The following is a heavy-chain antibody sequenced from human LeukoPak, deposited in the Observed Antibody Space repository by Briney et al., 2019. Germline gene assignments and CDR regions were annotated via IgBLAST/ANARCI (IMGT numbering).Heavy chain of an antibody. V-gene: IGHV3-74*01. Sequence: HPGGSLRLSCTASGFSFSGHWMHWARQLPGKGLVWVSRISPTGGTTSYADSVKGRFTVSRDNANNTLYLQVNNLRAEDTAVYYCARGPNSNWSGLDFWGQGTLLTVSS. CDR1: GFSFSGHW. J-gene: IGHJ4*02. CDR2: ISPTGGTT. D-gene: IGHD6-6*01. CDR3: ARGPNSNWSGLDF.